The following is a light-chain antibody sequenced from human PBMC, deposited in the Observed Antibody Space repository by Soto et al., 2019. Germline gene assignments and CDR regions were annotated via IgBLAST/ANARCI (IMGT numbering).Light chain of an antibody. CDR1: SSDVGSYNL. V-gene: IGLV2-23*01. J-gene: IGLJ3*02. CDR3: CSNAGSRTWV. Sequence: QSALTQPASVSGSPGQSITISCTGTSSDVGSYNLVSWYQQHPGKAPKLMIYEGSKRPSGVSNRFSGSKSGNTASLTISGLQAEGEAGYYCCSNAGSRTWVFGGGTKLTVL. CDR2: EGS.